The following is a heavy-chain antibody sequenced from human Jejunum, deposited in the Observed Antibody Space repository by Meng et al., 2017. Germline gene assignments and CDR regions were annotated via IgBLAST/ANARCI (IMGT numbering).Heavy chain of an antibody. J-gene: IGHJ4*02. Sequence: VQLVETGGGLLQPGGSLRLPCAASGFAVSTNYMSWVRQAPGKGLEWVSVIYSGGNTYYADSVKGRFTISRDGSKNTLYLQMNSLRAEDTVVYYCARDWVAVADWGQGTLVTVSS. D-gene: IGHD6-19*01. CDR2: IYSGGNT. CDR3: ARDWVAVAD. CDR1: GFAVSTNY. V-gene: IGHV3-53*02.